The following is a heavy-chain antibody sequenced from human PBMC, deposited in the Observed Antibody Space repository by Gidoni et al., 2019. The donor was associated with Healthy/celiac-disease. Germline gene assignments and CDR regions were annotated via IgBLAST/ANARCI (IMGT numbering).Heavy chain of an antibody. J-gene: IGHJ4*02. CDR1: GFTFSSYS. V-gene: IGHV3-21*01. CDR3: ARNRGSSSWSGGVWGY. D-gene: IGHD6-13*01. Sequence: EVQLVESGGGLVKPGGSLRLSCAASGFTFSSYSMNWVRQAPGKGLEWVSSISSSSSYRYYADSVKGRFTISRDNAKNSLYLQMNSLRAEDTAVYYCARNRGSSSWSGGVWGYWGQGTLVTVSS. CDR2: ISSSSSYR.